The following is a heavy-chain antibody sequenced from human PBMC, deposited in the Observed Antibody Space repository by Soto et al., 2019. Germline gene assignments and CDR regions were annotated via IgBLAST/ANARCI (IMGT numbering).Heavy chain of an antibody. CDR3: AIITRGFSMDV. D-gene: IGHD1-20*01. CDR2: IKHDGSEK. CDR1: GFTFSAYW. V-gene: IGHV3-7*01. J-gene: IGHJ6*02. Sequence: EVQLVESGGGLVQPGGSLRLSCAASGFTFSAYWMSWVRQTPGKGLEWVANIKHDGSEKYYVDSVKGRFTISRDNAKNSLFLEMNSLRADDTAVFYCAIITRGFSMDVWGQGTTVTVSS.